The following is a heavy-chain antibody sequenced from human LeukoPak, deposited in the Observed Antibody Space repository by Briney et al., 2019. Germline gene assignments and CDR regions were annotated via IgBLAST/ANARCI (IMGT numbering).Heavy chain of an antibody. CDR1: GYTFTSYA. D-gene: IGHD2-15*01. V-gene: IGHV1-18*01. J-gene: IGHJ4*02. CDR2: ISAYNGNT. Sequence: GASVKVSCKASGYTFTSYAMHWVRQAPGQRLEWMGWISAYNGNTNYAQKLQGRVTMTTDTSTSTAYMELRSLRSDDTAVYYCARDVDSFVDYWGQGTLVTVSS. CDR3: ARDVDSFVDY.